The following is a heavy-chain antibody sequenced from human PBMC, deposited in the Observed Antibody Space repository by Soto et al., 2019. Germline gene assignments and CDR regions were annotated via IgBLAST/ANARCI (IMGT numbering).Heavy chain of an antibody. CDR3: ARTKGLRRHGAMDI. V-gene: IGHV4-34*01. Sequence: SETLSLTCTICNGSFSGYYCGWLRQPPGKGMEWIGHINHSGSTTYNPSLKSRVTIAVETSENHFSLRLSSMTAADTAVYYCARTKGLRRHGAMDIWGQGTMVTVSS. CDR2: INHSGST. J-gene: IGHJ3*02. CDR1: NGSFSGYY.